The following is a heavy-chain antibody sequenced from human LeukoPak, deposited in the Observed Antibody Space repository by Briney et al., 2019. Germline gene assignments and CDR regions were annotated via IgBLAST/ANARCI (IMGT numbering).Heavy chain of an antibody. D-gene: IGHD3-22*01. CDR3: ARARKGGYDHFDY. J-gene: IGHJ4*02. V-gene: IGHV4-61*01. CDR2: IYYSGST. Sequence: PSETLSLTCIVSGGSVSSGNYYWSWIRPPPGKGLDWIGDIYYSGSTNYNPSLKSRVTISEDTPKNQFSLKLTSVTAADTAVYYCARARKGGYDHFDYWGEGTLVAVSS. CDR1: GGSVSSGNYY.